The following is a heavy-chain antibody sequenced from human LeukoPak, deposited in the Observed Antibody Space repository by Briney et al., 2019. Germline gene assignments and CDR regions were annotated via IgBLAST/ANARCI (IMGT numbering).Heavy chain of an antibody. V-gene: IGHV5-10-1*01. CDR3: AGEGPIVVVPAAMGSSNWFDP. CDR2: IDPSDSYT. CDR1: GYSFTSYW. J-gene: IGHJ5*02. D-gene: IGHD2-2*01. Sequence: GESLKISCKGSGYSFTSYWISWVRQMPGKGLEWMGRIDPSDSYTNYSPSFQGHVTISADKSISTAYLQWSSLKASDTAMYYCAGEGPIVVVPAAMGSSNWFDPWGQGTLVTVSS.